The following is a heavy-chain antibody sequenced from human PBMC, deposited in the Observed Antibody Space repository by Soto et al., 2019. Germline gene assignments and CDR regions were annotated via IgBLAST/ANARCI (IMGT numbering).Heavy chain of an antibody. J-gene: IGHJ4*02. V-gene: IGHV1-18*01. D-gene: IGHD6-19*01. CDR1: GYGFTIYD. CDR2: ISPYNGNA. CDR3: ARDLGFSSSKALDF. Sequence: GASVKVSCKASGYGFTIYDLSWVRQAPGQGLEWMAWISPYNGNANYAQKFQGRVSMTTDTSTSTAYMELRSLRSDDTAVYYCARDLGFSSSKALDFWGQGTLVTVSS.